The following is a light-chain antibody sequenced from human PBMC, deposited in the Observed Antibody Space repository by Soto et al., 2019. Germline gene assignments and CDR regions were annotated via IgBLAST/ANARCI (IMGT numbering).Light chain of an antibody. Sequence: DIQLTQPPSFLSASVGDRVTITCRASQSISSYLNWYQQKPGKAPKLLIYAASSLQSGVPSRFSGSGSGTDFTLTISSLQPEDFAPYYCQQSYSTPPITFGQVALLEIK. CDR2: AAS. CDR1: QSISSY. CDR3: QQSYSTPPIT. V-gene: IGKV1-39*01. J-gene: IGKJ5*01.